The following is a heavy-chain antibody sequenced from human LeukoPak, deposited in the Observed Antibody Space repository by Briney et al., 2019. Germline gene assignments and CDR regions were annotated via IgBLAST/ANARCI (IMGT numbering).Heavy chain of an antibody. Sequence: GGSLRLSCAASGFTFISYGMQWVRQAPGKGLVWVSRINNGGSDMSYADSVKGRFTISRDNAKNTLYLQTKSLRAEDTAVYYCARELPREVTLDYWGQGTPVTVSS. J-gene: IGHJ4*01. CDR2: INNGGSDM. CDR1: GFTFISYG. D-gene: IGHD2-21*02. V-gene: IGHV3-74*01. CDR3: ARELPREVTLDY.